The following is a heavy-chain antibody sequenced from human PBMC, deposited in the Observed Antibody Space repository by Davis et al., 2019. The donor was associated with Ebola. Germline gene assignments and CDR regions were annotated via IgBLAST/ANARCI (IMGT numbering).Heavy chain of an antibody. V-gene: IGHV3-74*01. D-gene: IGHD1-1*01. CDR2: IIGDGSIT. J-gene: IGHJ3*01. Sequence: GESLKISCAASGFTFSAHAMYWVRQAPGKGLEWVSRIIGDGSITNYADCVEGRFTIFRDNGKNTLYLQLHSLTAEDTAVYYCARGPTVTGTGNSFDLWGQGTGVTISS. CDR1: GFTFSAHA. CDR3: ARGPTVTGTGNSFDL.